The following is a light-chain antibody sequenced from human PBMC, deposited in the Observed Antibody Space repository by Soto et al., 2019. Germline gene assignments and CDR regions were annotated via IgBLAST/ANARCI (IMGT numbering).Light chain of an antibody. CDR2: KAS. J-gene: IGKJ1*01. CDR3: QQYNIYWT. Sequence: DIQMTQSPSTLSASVGDRVTITCRASQSISYWLAWYQQKPGKAPNLLIYKASTLESGVPSRFSGSGSGTEYALTISSLQPDDIATYYCQQYNIYWTFGRGTKVEIK. V-gene: IGKV1-5*03. CDR1: QSISYW.